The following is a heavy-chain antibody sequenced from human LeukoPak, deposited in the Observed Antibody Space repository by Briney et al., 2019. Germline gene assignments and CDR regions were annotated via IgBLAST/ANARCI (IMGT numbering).Heavy chain of an antibody. CDR3: ARDRVGATAWFDP. CDR1: GFTVSSNY. V-gene: IGHV3-53*01. Sequence: GGSLRLSCAASGFTVSSNYMSWVRQAPGKGLEWVSVIYSGGSIYYADSVKGRFTISRDNSKNTLYLQMNSLRAEDTAVYYCARDRVGATAWFDPWGQGTLVTVSS. CDR2: IYSGGSI. D-gene: IGHD1-26*01. J-gene: IGHJ5*02.